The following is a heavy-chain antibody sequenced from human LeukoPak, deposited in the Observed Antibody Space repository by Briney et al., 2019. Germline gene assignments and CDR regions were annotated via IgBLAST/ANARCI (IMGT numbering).Heavy chain of an antibody. CDR2: IYSDGST. V-gene: IGHV3-NL1*01. CDR3: ARLTVSGQLDY. Sequence: GGSLRLSCAASGFIFSNYGMHWVRQAPGKGLEWVSVIYSDGSTYYADSVKGRFTISRDNSKNTLYLQMNSLRVEDTAMYYCARLTVSGQLDYWGQGTLVTVSS. CDR1: GFIFSNYG. D-gene: IGHD6-19*01. J-gene: IGHJ4*02.